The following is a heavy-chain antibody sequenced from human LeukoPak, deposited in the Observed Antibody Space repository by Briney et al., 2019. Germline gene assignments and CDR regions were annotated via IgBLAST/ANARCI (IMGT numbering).Heavy chain of an antibody. V-gene: IGHV4-39*07. CDR2: INYGGTT. D-gene: IGHD3-10*01. J-gene: IGHJ4*02. Sequence: SETLSLTCTVSGGSISSSNYYWSWIRQPPGKELEWIASINYGGTTYYNPSLKSRVTISVDTSKNQFSLKLSSVTAADTAVYYCARTGAIWGQRGVYYFDYWGQGTLVTVSS. CDR1: GGSISSSNYY. CDR3: ARTGAIWGQRGVYYFDY.